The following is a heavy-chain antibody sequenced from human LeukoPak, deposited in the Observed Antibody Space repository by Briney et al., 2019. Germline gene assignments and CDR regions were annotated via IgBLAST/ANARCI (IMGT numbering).Heavy chain of an antibody. CDR3: ARDFLWGDPMDV. J-gene: IGHJ6*02. CDR2: ISYDGSNK. D-gene: IGHD3-16*01. Sequence: GGSLRLSCAASGFTFSSYGMHWVRQAPGKGLEWVAVISYDGSNKYYADSVKGRFTISRDNSKNTLYLQMNSLRAEDTAVYYCARDFLWGDPMDVWGQGTTVTVSS. V-gene: IGHV3-30*03. CDR1: GFTFSSYG.